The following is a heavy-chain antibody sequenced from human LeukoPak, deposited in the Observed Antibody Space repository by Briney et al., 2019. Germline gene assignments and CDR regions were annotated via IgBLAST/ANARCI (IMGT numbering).Heavy chain of an antibody. V-gene: IGHV4-59*01. Sequence: SETLSLTCTVSGGSISSYYWSWIRQPPGKGLEWIGYIYYSGSTNYNPSLKSRVTISVDTSKNQFSLKLSSVTAADTAVYYCARSIREVILDYWGQGTLVTVPS. J-gene: IGHJ4*02. CDR1: GGSISSYY. CDR2: IYYSGST. D-gene: IGHD3-16*02. CDR3: ARSIREVILDY.